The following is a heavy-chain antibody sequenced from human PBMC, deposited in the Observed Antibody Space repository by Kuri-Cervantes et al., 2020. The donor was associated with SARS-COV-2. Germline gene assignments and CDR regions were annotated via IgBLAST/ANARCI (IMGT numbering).Heavy chain of an antibody. V-gene: IGHV3-7*03. Sequence: GESLKISCAASGFTFSSYWMSWVRQAPGKGLEWVANIKQDGSEKYYVDSVKGRFTISRDNAKNSLYLQMNSLRAEDTAVYYCARDLAAAGVLDYWGQGTLVTVSS. CDR1: GFTFSSYW. D-gene: IGHD6-13*01. J-gene: IGHJ4*02. CDR2: IKQDGSEK. CDR3: ARDLAAAGVLDY.